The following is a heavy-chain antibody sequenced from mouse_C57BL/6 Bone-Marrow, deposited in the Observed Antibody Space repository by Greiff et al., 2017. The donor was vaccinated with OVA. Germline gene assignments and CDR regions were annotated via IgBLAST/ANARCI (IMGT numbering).Heavy chain of an antibody. Sequence: VQLQQPGAELVRPGSSVKLSCKASGYTFTSYWMDWVKQRPGQGLEWIGNIYPSDSETHYNQKFKDKATLTVDKSSSTAYMQLSSLTSEDSAVYYCSRRDDGYCFVYWGQGTTHTVS. V-gene: IGHV1-61*01. CDR1: GYTFTSYW. D-gene: IGHD2-3*01. CDR2: IYPSDSET. CDR3: SRRDDGYCFVY. J-gene: IGHJ2*01.